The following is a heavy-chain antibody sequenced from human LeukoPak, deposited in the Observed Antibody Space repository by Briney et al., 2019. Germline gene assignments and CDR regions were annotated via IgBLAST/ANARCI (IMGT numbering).Heavy chain of an antibody. D-gene: IGHD2-2*01. CDR3: ATDRGIVVVPAAILEY. CDR2: ISGSGGST. Sequence: PGGSLRLSCAAYGLTFSSYAMSWVRQAPGEGLEWVSGISGSGGSTYYADAVKGRFSISRDHSTNTMYLQMNRLRAEDTAVYYCATDRGIVVVPAAILEYWGQGTMVTVSS. J-gene: IGHJ4*02. CDR1: GLTFSSYA. V-gene: IGHV3-23*01.